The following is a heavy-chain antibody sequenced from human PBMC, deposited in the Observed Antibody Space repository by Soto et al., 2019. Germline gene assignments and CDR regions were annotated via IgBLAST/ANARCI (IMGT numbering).Heavy chain of an antibody. J-gene: IGHJ4*02. CDR3: AKIRSVFSGGRNDY. CDR2: VYDRATK. CDR1: GGSLSTYY. D-gene: IGHD2-15*01. V-gene: IGHV4-59*12. Sequence: QVQLQESGPGLVKPSETLSLTCTLSGGSLSTYYWSWIRQPPGKGLEWIGYVYDRATKRYNATLKTRVSISADTSKNQFSLTLTSLTVANTAVYFCAKIRSVFSGGRNDYWGQGILVTVS.